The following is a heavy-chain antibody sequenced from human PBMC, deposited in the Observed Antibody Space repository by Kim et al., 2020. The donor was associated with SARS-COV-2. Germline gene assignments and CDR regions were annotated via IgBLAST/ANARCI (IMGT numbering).Heavy chain of an antibody. Sequence: SETLSLTCAVYGGSFSGYYWSWIRQPPGKGLEWIGEINHSGSTNYNPSLKSRVTISVDTSKNQISLKLSSVTAADTAVYYCARLSGYYRGDYWGQGTLVTVSS. CDR1: GGSFSGYY. D-gene: IGHD3-22*01. J-gene: IGHJ4*02. CDR3: ARLSGYYRGDY. CDR2: INHSGST. V-gene: IGHV4-34*01.